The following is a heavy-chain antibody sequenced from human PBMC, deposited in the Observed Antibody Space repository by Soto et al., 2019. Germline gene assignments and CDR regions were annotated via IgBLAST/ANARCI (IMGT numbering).Heavy chain of an antibody. Sequence: DVQLVASGGGLIQPGASLRLSCAAFGFTVSGKKYVAWVRQAPGKGLEWVSALYDLDGTYYADSVKGRFTTSSDSSRTTVYLQMNSLRPDDTAVYSCATWHLQEHAYDIWGQGTMVTVSS. D-gene: IGHD1-1*01. CDR2: LYDLDGT. CDR3: ATWHLQEHAYDI. CDR1: GFTVSGKKY. J-gene: IGHJ3*02. V-gene: IGHV3-53*01.